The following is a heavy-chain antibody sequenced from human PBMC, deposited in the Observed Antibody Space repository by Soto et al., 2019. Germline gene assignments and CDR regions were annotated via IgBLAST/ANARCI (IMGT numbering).Heavy chain of an antibody. D-gene: IGHD3-22*01. CDR3: ARQSYDSSDYFDS. V-gene: IGHV4-59*08. J-gene: IGHJ4*02. CDR1: GGFVSSYY. Sequence: PSETLSLTCTVSGGFVSSYYWSWIRQPPGKGLEWIGYIYYSGSPSYNPSLKSRVTISVDTSKNQFSLNLSSVTAADTAVYYCARQSYDSSDYFDSWGQGTLVTVSS. CDR2: IYYSGSP.